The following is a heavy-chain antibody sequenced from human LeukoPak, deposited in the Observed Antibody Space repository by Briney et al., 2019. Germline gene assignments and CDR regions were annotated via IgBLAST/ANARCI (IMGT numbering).Heavy chain of an antibody. CDR3: ARGIPVLRYFDWLSREGSYFDY. D-gene: IGHD3-9*01. CDR2: INPSGGST. J-gene: IGHJ4*02. V-gene: IGHV1-46*01. Sequence: ASVKVSCKASGYTFTSYGISWVRQAPGQGLEWMGIINPSGGSTSYAQKFQGRVTMTRDTSTSTVYMELSSLRSEDTAVYYCARGIPVLRYFDWLSREGSYFDYWGQGTLVTVSS. CDR1: GYTFTSYG.